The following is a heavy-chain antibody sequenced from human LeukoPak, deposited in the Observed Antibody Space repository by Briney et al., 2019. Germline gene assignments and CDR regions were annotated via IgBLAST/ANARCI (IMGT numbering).Heavy chain of an antibody. D-gene: IGHD3-10*01. Sequence: SETLSLTCTVSGVSITNYYWSWIRQPPGKGLEWIGFIYYSGTTNYNPSLKSRVTISVDTSKNQFSLKLSSMTAADTAVYYCARGALLWFGDRMEYYFDYWGQGTLLTVSS. CDR1: GVSITNYY. J-gene: IGHJ4*02. V-gene: IGHV4-59*01. CDR3: ARGALLWFGDRMEYYFDY. CDR2: IYYSGTT.